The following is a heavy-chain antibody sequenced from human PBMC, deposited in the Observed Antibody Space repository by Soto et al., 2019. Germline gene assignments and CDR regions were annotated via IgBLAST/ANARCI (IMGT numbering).Heavy chain of an antibody. CDR1: GGSFSGYY. CDR2: INHSGST. CDR3: ARGPRKGVVIMDYYYGMDV. J-gene: IGHJ6*02. Sequence: SETLSLTCAVYGGSFSGYYWSWIRQPPGKGLEWIGEINHSGSTNYNPSLKSRVTISVDTSKNQFSLKLSSVTTADTAVYYCARGPRKGVVIMDYYYGMDVWGQGTTVTVSS. V-gene: IGHV4-34*01. D-gene: IGHD3-3*01.